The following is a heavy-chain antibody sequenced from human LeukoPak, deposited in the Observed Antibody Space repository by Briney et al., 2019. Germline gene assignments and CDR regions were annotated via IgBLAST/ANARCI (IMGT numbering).Heavy chain of an antibody. J-gene: IGHJ4*02. CDR2: ISSSSSYI. CDR1: GFTFSSYS. CDR3: ARDGLELLWFGDAGYFDY. D-gene: IGHD3-10*01. V-gene: IGHV3-21*01. Sequence: SGGSLRLSCAASGFTFSSYSMNWVRQAPGKGLEWVSSISSSSSYIYYADSVKGRFTISRDNAKNSLYLQMNSLRAEDTAVYYCARDGLELLWFGDAGYFDYWGQGTLVTVSS.